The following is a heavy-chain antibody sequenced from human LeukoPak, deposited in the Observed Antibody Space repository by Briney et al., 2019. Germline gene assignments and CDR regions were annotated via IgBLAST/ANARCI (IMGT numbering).Heavy chain of an antibody. CDR1: VYTFTRYY. J-gene: IGHJ6*02. CDR2: INPNSGGT. Sequence: GASEKVSCKASVYTFTRYYMHWVRQAPGQGLEGRGWINPNSGGTNYAQKFQGRVTMTRDTSISTAYMELSRLRSDDTAVYYCARGYSSGRDSDMDVWGQGTTVTVSS. CDR3: ARGYSSGRDSDMDV. D-gene: IGHD6-19*01. V-gene: IGHV1-2*02.